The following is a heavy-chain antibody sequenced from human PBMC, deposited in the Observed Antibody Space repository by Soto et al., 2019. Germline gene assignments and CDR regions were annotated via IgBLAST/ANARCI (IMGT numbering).Heavy chain of an antibody. D-gene: IGHD6-19*01. J-gene: IGHJ5*02. V-gene: IGHV4-39*01. CDR2: IYYSGST. CDR3: ARRVDSSGWYGWFDP. CDR1: GGSISSSSYY. Sequence: SETLSLTCTVSGGSISSSSYYWGWIRQPPGKGLEWIGSIYYSGSTYYNPSLKSRVTISVDTSKNQFSLKLSSVTAADTAVYYCARRVDSSGWYGWFDPWGQGTLVTVSS.